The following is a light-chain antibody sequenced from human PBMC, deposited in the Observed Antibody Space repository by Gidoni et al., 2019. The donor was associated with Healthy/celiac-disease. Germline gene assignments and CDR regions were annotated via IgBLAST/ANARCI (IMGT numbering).Light chain of an antibody. V-gene: IGKV1-17*01. CDR2: AAS. J-gene: IGKJ2*01. CDR1: QGVRTD. Sequence: DIQMTQSPSSLSASVGDRVTITCRASQGVRTDVSWYQQIPGRAPKRLIYAASTLHSGVPSRFSGSGFGTEFTLTISRLQPEDFAIYYCLQHNTYPPYTFGQGTKLEIK. CDR3: LQHNTYPPYT.